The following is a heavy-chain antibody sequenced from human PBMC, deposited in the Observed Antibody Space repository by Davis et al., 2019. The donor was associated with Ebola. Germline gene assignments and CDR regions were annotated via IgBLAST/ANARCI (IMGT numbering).Heavy chain of an antibody. CDR1: GGTFSSYA. J-gene: IGHJ4*01. D-gene: IGHD1-14*01. CDR2: IIPIFGTA. CDR3: AASAGTVGKFDY. V-gene: IGHV1-69*13. Sequence: AASVKVSCKASGGTFSSYAISWVRQAPGQGLEWMGGIIPIFGTANYAQKFQGRVTITADESTSTAYMDLSNLRSEDTAVYYCAASAGTVGKFDYWGQGTLVTVSS.